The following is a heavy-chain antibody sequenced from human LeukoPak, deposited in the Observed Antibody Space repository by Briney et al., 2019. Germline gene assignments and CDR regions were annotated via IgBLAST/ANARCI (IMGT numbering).Heavy chain of an antibody. CDR2: INPNSGGT. CDR1: GYTFTGYY. D-gene: IGHD2-15*01. J-gene: IGHJ4*02. Sequence: ASVKVSCKASGYTFTGYYMHWVRQAPGQGLEWMGWINPNSGGTNYAQKFQGRVTMTRDTSISTAYMELGSLRSEDTAVYFCARDGYCSGGSCHSFEYWGQGTLVTVSS. CDR3: ARDGYCSGGSCHSFEY. V-gene: IGHV1-2*02.